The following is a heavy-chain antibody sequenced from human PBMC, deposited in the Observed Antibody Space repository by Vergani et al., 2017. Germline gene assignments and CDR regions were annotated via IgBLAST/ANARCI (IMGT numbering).Heavy chain of an antibody. CDR3: ARGQAGYQVLYRAYFDP. CDR2: ISSSSANI. CDR1: GFTFSSYT. D-gene: IGHD2-2*02. V-gene: IGHV3-21*01. Sequence: EVQLVESGGGLVKPGGSPRLSCAASGFTFSSYTMTWVRQAPGKGLQWVSSISSSSANIHYADSVKGRFTVSRDSGRNSLYLQMKSLRAEDTAVYYCARGQAGYQVLYRAYFDPWGQGTLVTVSS. J-gene: IGHJ5*02.